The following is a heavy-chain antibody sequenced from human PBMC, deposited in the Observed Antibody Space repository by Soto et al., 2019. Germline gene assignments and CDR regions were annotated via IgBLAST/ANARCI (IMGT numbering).Heavy chain of an antibody. Sequence: EVQLVESGGGLVQPGRSPRLSCAASGFIFDDYTMHWVRQAPGKGLEWVSGISWDSGRIVYADSVKGRFTTSRDNAKNSLYLQMNNLRAEDTALYYCAKVVVAATQPQYYYFGMDVWGQGTTVTVSS. CDR3: AKVVVAATQPQYYYFGMDV. V-gene: IGHV3-9*01. CDR1: GFIFDDYT. D-gene: IGHD2-15*01. CDR2: ISWDSGRI. J-gene: IGHJ6*02.